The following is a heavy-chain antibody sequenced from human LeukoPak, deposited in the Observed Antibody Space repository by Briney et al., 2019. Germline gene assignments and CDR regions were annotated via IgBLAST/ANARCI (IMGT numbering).Heavy chain of an antibody. CDR1: GGTFSSYA. D-gene: IGHD3-22*01. CDR2: IIPIFGTA. Sequence: SVKVSCKASGGTFSSYAISWVRQAPGQGLEWMGRIIPIFGTANYAQKFQGRVTITTDESTSTAYMGLSSLRSEDTAVYYCASRSSGYLDAFDIWGQGTMVTVSS. CDR3: ASRSSGYLDAFDI. V-gene: IGHV1-69*05. J-gene: IGHJ3*02.